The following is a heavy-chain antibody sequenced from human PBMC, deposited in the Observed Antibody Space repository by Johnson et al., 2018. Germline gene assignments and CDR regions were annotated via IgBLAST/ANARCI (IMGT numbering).Heavy chain of an antibody. D-gene: IGHD3-3*01. CDR3: AKERASYYDFWSGYRQYYNYGMDV. V-gene: IGHV3-74*01. J-gene: IGHJ6*02. CDR1: GFTFSNYW. CDR2: INSDGSST. Sequence: VQLQESGGGLVQPGGSLRLSCAASGFTFSNYWMHWVRQGPGKGLVWVSRINSDGSSTTYADSVKGRFTISRDNAKNTLYLQMNSLRAEETAVYYCAKERASYYDFWSGYRQYYNYGMDVWGQGTTVTVSS.